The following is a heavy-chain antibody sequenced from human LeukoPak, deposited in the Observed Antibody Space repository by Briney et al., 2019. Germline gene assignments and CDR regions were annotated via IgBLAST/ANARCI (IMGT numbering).Heavy chain of an antibody. CDR2: IDPAGADT. D-gene: IGHD6-19*01. V-gene: IGHV3-7*01. CDR1: GFSFNSYW. Sequence: GGSLRLSCAASGFSFNSYWMTWVRQPPGRGLEWVANIDPAGADTYYVDPVKGRFTISRDNAKNLVYLQMNTLRAEDTAVYSCGRFGYVAGIDLWGQGTLVTVSS. J-gene: IGHJ4*02. CDR3: GRFGYVAGIDL.